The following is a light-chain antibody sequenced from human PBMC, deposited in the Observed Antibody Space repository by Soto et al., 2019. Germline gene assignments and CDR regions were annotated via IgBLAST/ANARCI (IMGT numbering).Light chain of an antibody. CDR1: ISDVGGYNY. CDR3: SSYAGSHNFV. CDR2: EVS. Sequence: QSALTQPPSASGSPGQSVTISCTGTISDVGGYNYVCWHQQHPGKAPKLMSYEVSKRPSWVPDRFSGSKSGNTASLTVSGRQAEDEADYYCSSYAGSHNFVFGTGTKLTVL. V-gene: IGLV2-8*01. J-gene: IGLJ1*01.